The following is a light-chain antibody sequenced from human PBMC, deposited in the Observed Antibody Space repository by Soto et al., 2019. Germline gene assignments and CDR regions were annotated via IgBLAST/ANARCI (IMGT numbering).Light chain of an antibody. CDR1: RGISSY. CDR3: QQLNSYPQT. J-gene: IGKJ5*01. Sequence: SQLTQSPSSLSSSVGDRVTITCQASRGISSYLAWYQQKPGKPPKLLVYSASTLQSGVPSRFSGSGSGPDFTPTISSLQPEDSATYLCQQLNSYPQTFGQGTRLEVK. V-gene: IGKV1-9*01. CDR2: SAS.